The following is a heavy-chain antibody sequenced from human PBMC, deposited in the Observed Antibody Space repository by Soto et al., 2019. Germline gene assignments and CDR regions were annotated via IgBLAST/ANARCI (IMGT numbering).Heavy chain of an antibody. CDR2: IYWDDDK. D-gene: IGHD1-7*01. J-gene: IGHJ4*02. CDR3: AHRLPSSDNWNFIVFDD. V-gene: IGHV2-5*02. Sequence: SGPTLVNPTQTLTLTCTFSGFSLSTSGVGVGWIRQPPGKALEWLALIYWDDDKRYSPSLKSRLTITKDTSKNQVVLTMTNMDPVDTATYYCAHRLPSSDNWNFIVFDDWGQGTLVTVSS. CDR1: GFSLSTSGVG.